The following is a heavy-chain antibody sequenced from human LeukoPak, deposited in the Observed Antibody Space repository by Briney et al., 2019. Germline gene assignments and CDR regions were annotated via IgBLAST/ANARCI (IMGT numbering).Heavy chain of an antibody. J-gene: IGHJ6*02. CDR1: GFTFGDYA. CDR3: TSSPYYSNYVYYYYGMDV. Sequence: GGSLGLSCTASGFTFGDYAMSWVRQAPGKGLEWVGFIRSNAYGGTTEYAASVKGRFTISRDDSKSIAYLQMNSLKTEDTAVYYCTSSPYYSNYVYYYYGMDVWGQGTTVTVSS. D-gene: IGHD4-11*01. CDR2: IRSNAYGGTT. V-gene: IGHV3-49*04.